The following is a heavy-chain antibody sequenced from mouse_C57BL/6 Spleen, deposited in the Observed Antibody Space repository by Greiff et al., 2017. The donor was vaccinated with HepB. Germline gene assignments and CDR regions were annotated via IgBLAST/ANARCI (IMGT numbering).Heavy chain of an antibody. J-gene: IGHJ2*01. V-gene: IGHV1-52*01. CDR1: GYTFTSYW. Sequence: QVQLQQPGAELVRPGSSVKLSCKASGYTFTSYWMHWVKQRPIQGLEWIGNIDPSDSETHYNQKFKDKATLTVDKSSSTAYMQLSSLTSEDSAVYYCARKALDYSSYYFDYWGQGTTLTVSS. CDR2: IDPSDSET. D-gene: IGHD2-5*01. CDR3: ARKALDYSSYYFDY.